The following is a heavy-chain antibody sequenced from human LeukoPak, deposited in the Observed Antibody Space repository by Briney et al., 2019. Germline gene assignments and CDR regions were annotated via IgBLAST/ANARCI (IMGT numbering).Heavy chain of an antibody. V-gene: IGHV1-69*02. J-gene: IGHJ4*02. D-gene: IGHD3-9*01. CDR2: ISPILGIA. CDR3: ASMGYDILTGYPTSGY. Sequence: ASVKVSCKASGGTFSSYTISWVRQATGQGLEWMGRISPILGIANYAQKFQGRVTITADKSTSTAYMELSSLRSEDTAVYYCASMGYDILTGYPTSGYWGQGTLVTVSS. CDR1: GGTFSSYT.